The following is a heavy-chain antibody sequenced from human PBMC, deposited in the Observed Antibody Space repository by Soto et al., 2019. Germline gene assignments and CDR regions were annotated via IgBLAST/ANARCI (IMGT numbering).Heavy chain of an antibody. CDR3: AREGALRYGGNSDYYETLDV. CDR2: IYYSGST. D-gene: IGHD2-21*02. V-gene: IGHV4-31*03. Sequence: PSETLSLTCTVSGGSISSGGYYWSWIRQHPGKGLEWIGYIYYSGSTYYNPSLKSRVTISVDTSKNQFSLKLTSVTAADTAVYYCAREGALRYGGNSDYYETLDVWGQGTTVTVSS. J-gene: IGHJ6*02. CDR1: GGSISSGGYY.